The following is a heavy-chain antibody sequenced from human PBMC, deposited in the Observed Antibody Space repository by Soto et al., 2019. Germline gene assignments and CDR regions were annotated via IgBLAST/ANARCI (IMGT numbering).Heavy chain of an antibody. CDR3: AGQGQPHVATPTFLVY. CDR1: GYSFANFA. D-gene: IGHD5-12*01. Sequence: SVKVSCKATGYSFANFAIHWVRQAPGQRLEWMGWINAGNGNTKYSQKFQGRVTITRDTSASTAYMELSSLISEDTAVYYCAGQGQPHVATPTFLVYWSRGTLDTVSS. CDR2: INAGNGNT. V-gene: IGHV1-3*01. J-gene: IGHJ4*02.